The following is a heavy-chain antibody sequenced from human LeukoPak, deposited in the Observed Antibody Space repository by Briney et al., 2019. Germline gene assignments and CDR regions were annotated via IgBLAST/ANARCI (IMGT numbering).Heavy chain of an antibody. Sequence: GGSLRLSCAASGFTFSSYAMSWVRQAPGKGLEWVSAISGSGGSTYYADSVKGRFTISRDNSKNTLYLQMNSLRAEDTAVYYCAKDARSYYDSSGYYSDYWGQGTLGTVSS. CDR3: AKDARSYYDSSGYYSDY. D-gene: IGHD3-22*01. CDR1: GFTFSSYA. CDR2: ISGSGGST. J-gene: IGHJ4*02. V-gene: IGHV3-23*01.